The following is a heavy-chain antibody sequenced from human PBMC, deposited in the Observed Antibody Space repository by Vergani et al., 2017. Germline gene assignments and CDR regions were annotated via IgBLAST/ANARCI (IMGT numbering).Heavy chain of an antibody. V-gene: IGHV3-48*01. CDR3: ARDHILTGYSFDY. D-gene: IGHD3-9*01. Sequence: EVQLLESGGDLVQPGGSLRLSCAASGFTFSNSAVSWVRQAPGRGLAWVSYISSSSSTIYYADSVKGRFTISRDNAKNSLYLQMNSLRAEDTAVYYCARDHILTGYSFDYWGQGTLVTISS. CDR2: ISSSSSTI. J-gene: IGHJ4*02. CDR1: GFTFSNSA.